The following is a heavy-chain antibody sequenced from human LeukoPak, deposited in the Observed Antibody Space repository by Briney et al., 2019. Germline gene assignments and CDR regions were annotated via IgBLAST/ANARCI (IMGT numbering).Heavy chain of an antibody. D-gene: IGHD6-13*01. CDR2: IIPIFGTA. CDR3: ARGLRGIAAAASWFDP. CDR1: GGTFSSYA. V-gene: IGHV1-69*06. J-gene: IGHJ5*02. Sequence: ASVKVSCKASGGTFSSYAISWVRQAPGQGLEWMGGIIPIFGTANYAQKFQGRVTITADKSTSTAYMELSSLRSEDTAVYYCARGLRGIAAAASWFDPWGQGTLVTVSS.